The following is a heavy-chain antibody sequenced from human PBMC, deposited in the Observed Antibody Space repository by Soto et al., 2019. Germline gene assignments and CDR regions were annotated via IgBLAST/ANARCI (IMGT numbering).Heavy chain of an antibody. CDR2: ISSSSSYI. Sequence: GGSLRLSCAASGFTFSSYSMNWVRQAPGKGLEWVSSISSSSSYIYYADSVKGRFTISRDNAKNSLYLQMNSLRAEDTAVYYCAGNYYGSGSYGSGSYYSSFDFWGQGIQVTVSS. CDR3: AGNYYGSGSYGSGSYYSSFDF. D-gene: IGHD3-10*01. V-gene: IGHV3-21*01. J-gene: IGHJ4*02. CDR1: GFTFSSYS.